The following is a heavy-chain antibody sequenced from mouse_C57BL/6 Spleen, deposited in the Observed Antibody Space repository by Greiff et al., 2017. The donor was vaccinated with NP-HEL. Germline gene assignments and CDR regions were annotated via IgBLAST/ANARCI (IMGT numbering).Heavy chain of an antibody. CDR1: GYTFTDYE. Sequence: QVQLQQSGAELVRPGASVTLSCKASGYTFTDYEMHWVKQTPVHGLEWIGAIDPETGGTAYNQKFKGKAILTADKSSSTAYMELRSLTSEDSAVYYCTRSEYYGSEDYFDYWGQGTTLTVSS. J-gene: IGHJ2*01. CDR2: IDPETGGT. CDR3: TRSEYYGSEDYFDY. D-gene: IGHD1-1*01. V-gene: IGHV1-15*01.